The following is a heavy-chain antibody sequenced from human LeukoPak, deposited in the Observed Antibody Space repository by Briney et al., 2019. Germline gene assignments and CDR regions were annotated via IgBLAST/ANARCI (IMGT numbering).Heavy chain of an antibody. CDR1: GFTFSSNY. V-gene: IGHV3-53*05. D-gene: IGHD6-13*01. CDR2: IYSGGST. CDR3: ARGSGSSWRIYYFDY. Sequence: GGSLRLSCAASGFTFSSNYMSWVRQAPGKGLEWVSVIYSGGSTYYADSVKGRFTISRDNSKNTLYLQMNRLRAEDTAVYYCARGSGSSWRIYYFDYWGQGTLVTLSS. J-gene: IGHJ4*02.